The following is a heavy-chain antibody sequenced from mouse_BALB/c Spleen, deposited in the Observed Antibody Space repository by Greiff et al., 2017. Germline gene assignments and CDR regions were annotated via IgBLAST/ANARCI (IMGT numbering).Heavy chain of an antibody. V-gene: IGHV1-67*01. Sequence: VQLHQSGPELVRPGVSVKISCKGSSYTFTDYAMHWVKQSHAKSLEWIGVISTYYGNTNYNQKFKGKATMTVDKSSSTAYMELARLTSEDSAVYYCARGNYYGSRGDWYFDVWGAGTTVTVSS. D-gene: IGHD1-1*01. CDR3: ARGNYYGSRGDWYFDV. CDR1: SYTFTDYA. J-gene: IGHJ1*01. CDR2: ISTYYGNT.